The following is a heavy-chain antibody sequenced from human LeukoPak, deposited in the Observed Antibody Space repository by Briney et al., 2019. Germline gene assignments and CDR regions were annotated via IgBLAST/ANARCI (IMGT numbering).Heavy chain of an antibody. CDR2: IYYNGST. Sequence: SETLSLTCTVSGGSISSYYWSWIRQPPGKGLEWIGYIYYNGSTNYNPSLKSRVTISVDTSKNQFSLKLSSVTAADTAVYYCARELIHDSSGYYQFFGYWGQGTLVTVSS. CDR3: ARELIHDSSGYYQFFGY. D-gene: IGHD3-22*01. CDR1: GGSISSYY. J-gene: IGHJ4*02. V-gene: IGHV4-59*01.